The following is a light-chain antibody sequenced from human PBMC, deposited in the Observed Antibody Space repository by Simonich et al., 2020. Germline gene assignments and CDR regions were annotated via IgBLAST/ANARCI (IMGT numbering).Light chain of an antibody. CDR1: QSVFYSSNHKNY. V-gene: IGKV4-1*01. CDR3: QQYYSTPWT. CDR2: LAT. J-gene: IGKJ1*01. Sequence: IVMTQSPDFLAVSLGESATRNCKSSQSVFYSSNHKNYLAWYQHKPGQTPKMLIYLATTRESWVPDRFSGSGSWTDFTLAISSLQAEDVAVYYCQQYYSTPWTFGQGTKVEIK.